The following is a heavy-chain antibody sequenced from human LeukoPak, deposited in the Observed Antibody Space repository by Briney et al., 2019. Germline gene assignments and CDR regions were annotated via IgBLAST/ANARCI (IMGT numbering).Heavy chain of an antibody. V-gene: IGHV1-69*05. CDR1: GGTFSSYA. D-gene: IGHD2-2*02. Sequence: SVKVSCEASGGTFSSYAISWVRQAPGQGLEWMGGIIPIFGTANYAQKFQGRVTITTDESTSTAYMELSSLRSEDTAVYYCARDTILGYCSSTSCYRRDAFDIWGQGTMVTVSS. J-gene: IGHJ3*02. CDR3: ARDTILGYCSSTSCYRRDAFDI. CDR2: IIPIFGTA.